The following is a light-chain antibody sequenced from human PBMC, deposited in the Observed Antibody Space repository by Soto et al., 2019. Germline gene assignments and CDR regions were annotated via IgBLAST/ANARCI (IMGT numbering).Light chain of an antibody. Sequence: DIQMTQSPSSLSASVGDRVTITCRASQDISSFLAWFQQKSGKAPKSLIYGASTLQSGVPSRFSGSGSGTDFSLTISTLQPEDFATYFCQQYKTFPLTFGGGTKVEI. J-gene: IGKJ4*01. V-gene: IGKV1-16*01. CDR1: QDISSF. CDR3: QQYKTFPLT. CDR2: GAS.